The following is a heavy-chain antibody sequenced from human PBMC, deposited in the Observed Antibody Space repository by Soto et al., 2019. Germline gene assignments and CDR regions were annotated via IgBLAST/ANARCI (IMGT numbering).Heavy chain of an antibody. Sequence: SDTLSLTCTVSGGSISSSSYYWGWIRQPPGKGLEWIGSIYYSGSTYYNPSLKSRVTISVDTSKNQFSLKLSSVTAADTAVYYCARHKADYYYGMDVWGQGTTVTVSS. CDR2: IYYSGST. CDR3: ARHKADYYYGMDV. CDR1: GGSISSSSYY. D-gene: IGHD2-15*01. J-gene: IGHJ6*02. V-gene: IGHV4-39*01.